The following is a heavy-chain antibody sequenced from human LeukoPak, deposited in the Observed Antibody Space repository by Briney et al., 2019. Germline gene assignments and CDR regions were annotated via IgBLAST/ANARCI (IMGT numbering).Heavy chain of an antibody. CDR2: IYYSGST. Sequence: SETLSLTCAVYGGSFSGYYWGWIRQPPGKGLEWIGSIYYSGSTYYNPSLKSRVTISVDTSKNQFSLKLSSVTAADTAVYYCARLTAYYYDSSGYIFDYWGQGTLVTVSS. CDR3: ARLTAYYYDSSGYIFDY. V-gene: IGHV4-39*01. J-gene: IGHJ4*02. D-gene: IGHD3-22*01. CDR1: GGSFSGYY.